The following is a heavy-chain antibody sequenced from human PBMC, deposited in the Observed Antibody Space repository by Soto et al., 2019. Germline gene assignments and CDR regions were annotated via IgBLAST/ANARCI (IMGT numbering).Heavy chain of an antibody. Sequence: QLQLQESGPGLVKPSETLSLTCTVSGGSISSSSYYWGWIRQPPGKGLEWIGSIYYSGSTYYNPSLTSRGTPTVDTSRNQFPPTLSSVTAADTAVYYCAREGRRFGELYYYYYYYGMDVGGQGTTVTVSS. J-gene: IGHJ6*02. V-gene: IGHV4-39*01. CDR3: AREGRRFGELYYYYYYYGMDV. D-gene: IGHD3-10*01. CDR2: IYYSGST. CDR1: GGSISSSSYY.